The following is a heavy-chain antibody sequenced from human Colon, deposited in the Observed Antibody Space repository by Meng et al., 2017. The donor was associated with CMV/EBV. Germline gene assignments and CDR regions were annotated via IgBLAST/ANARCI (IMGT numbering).Heavy chain of an antibody. CDR1: GFTFSSYA. V-gene: IGHV3-30*04. D-gene: IGHD6-13*01. Sequence: GESLKISCAASGFTFSSYAMHWVRQAPGKGLEWVAVISYDGSNKYYADSVKGRFTISRDNAKNSVSLQMNSLRAEDTAVYYCARPARGSTNYYWGQGTLVTVSS. CDR2: ISYDGSNK. CDR3: ARPARGSTNYY. J-gene: IGHJ4*02.